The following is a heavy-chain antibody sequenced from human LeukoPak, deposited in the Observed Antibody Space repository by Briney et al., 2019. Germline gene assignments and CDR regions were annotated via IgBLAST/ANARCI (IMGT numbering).Heavy chain of an antibody. V-gene: IGHV3-11*04. Sequence: GGSLRLSCAASGFTFSDYYMSWIRQAPGKGLEWVSYISSSGSTIYYADSVKGRFTISRDNAKNSLYLQMNSLRAEDTAVYYCARTTMQLAVAGKKDAFDIWGQGTMVTVS. J-gene: IGHJ3*02. CDR1: GFTFSDYY. D-gene: IGHD6-19*01. CDR3: ARTTMQLAVAGKKDAFDI. CDR2: ISSSGSTI.